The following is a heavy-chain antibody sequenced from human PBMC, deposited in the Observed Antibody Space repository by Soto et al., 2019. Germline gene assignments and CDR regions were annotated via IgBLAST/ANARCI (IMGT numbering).Heavy chain of an antibody. J-gene: IGHJ4*02. CDR1: GGSISSYY. D-gene: IGHD3-10*01. CDR3: ARAIRRGGGFDY. CDR2: IYHRGTT. Sequence: SETLSLTCPVSGGSISSYYWSCIRQPPGKGLEWIGYIYHRGTTNYSPSLKSRVTISADMSKNQFSLKLSSVTAAETAVYYCARAIRRGGGFDYWGQGTLVTVS. V-gene: IGHV4-59*01.